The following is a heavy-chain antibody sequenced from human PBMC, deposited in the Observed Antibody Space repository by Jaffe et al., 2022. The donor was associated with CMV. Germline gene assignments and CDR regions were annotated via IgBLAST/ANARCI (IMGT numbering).Heavy chain of an antibody. CDR3: ARHPFRVGRVPLYWYLDL. CDR2: IDPLDSYT. CDR1: GYSFTEYW. V-gene: IGHV5-10-1*03. D-gene: IGHD3-3*01. J-gene: IGHJ2*01. Sequence: EVQLVQSGAEVKKPGESLRISCKASGYSFTEYWISWVRQMPGKGLEWMGRIDPLDSYTNYSPSFQGHVTISVDRSISTAYLQWSSLKASDTAMYYCARHPFRVGRVPLYWYLDLWGRGTLVTVSS.